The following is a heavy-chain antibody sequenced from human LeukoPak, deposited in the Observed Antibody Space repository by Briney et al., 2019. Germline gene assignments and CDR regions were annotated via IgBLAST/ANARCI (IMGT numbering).Heavy chain of an antibody. Sequence: GWSLRLSCAASGFTFSSYGMHWVRQAPGKGLEWVAVIWYDGSNKYYADSVKGRFTISRDNSKNTLYLQMNSLRAEDTAVYYCARDQGIAVAGTDRIYYYYYGMDVWGKGTTVTVSS. CDR1: GFTFSSYG. CDR2: IWYDGSNK. CDR3: ARDQGIAVAGTDRIYYYYYGMDV. J-gene: IGHJ6*04. D-gene: IGHD6-19*01. V-gene: IGHV3-33*01.